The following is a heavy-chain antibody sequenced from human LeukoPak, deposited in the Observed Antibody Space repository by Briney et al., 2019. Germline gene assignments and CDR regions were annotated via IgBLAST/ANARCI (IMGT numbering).Heavy chain of an antibody. CDR2: INHSGST. CDR1: GGSFSGYY. J-gene: IGHJ6*03. CDR3: ARDLKVRGVIAYYYMDV. V-gene: IGHV4-34*01. D-gene: IGHD3-10*01. Sequence: SETLSLTCAVYGGSFSGYYWSWIRQPPGKGLEWIGEINHSGSTNYNPSLKSRVTMSVDTSKNQFSLKLSSATAADTAVYYCARDLKVRGVIAYYYMDVWGKGTTVTISS.